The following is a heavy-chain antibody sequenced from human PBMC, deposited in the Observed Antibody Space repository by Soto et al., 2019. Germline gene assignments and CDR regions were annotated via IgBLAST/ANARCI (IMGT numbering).Heavy chain of an antibody. Sequence: SETLSLTCTVSGGSISSSNYYWGWIRQPPGKGLEWIGNIYYSGSTYYNPSLKGRVTISVDTSKNRFSLKVTSVIAADTAVYYCARHVGGSPPGYWGQGTLVTVSS. D-gene: IGHD6-13*01. V-gene: IGHV4-39*01. J-gene: IGHJ4*02. CDR1: GGSISSSNYY. CDR2: IYYSGST. CDR3: ARHVGGSPPGY.